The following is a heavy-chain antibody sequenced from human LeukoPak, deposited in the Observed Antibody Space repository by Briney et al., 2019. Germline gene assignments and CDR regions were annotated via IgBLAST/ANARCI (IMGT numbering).Heavy chain of an antibody. CDR1: GFTFSSYA. V-gene: IGHV3-30*04. CDR2: ISYDGSNK. J-gene: IGHJ3*02. CDR3: ARAGTCGDYVFGSHDAFDI. Sequence: GRSLRLSCAASGFTFSSYAMHWVRQAPGKGLEWVAVISYDGSNKYYADSVKGRFTISRDNSKNTLYLQMNSLRAEDTAVYYCARAGTCGDYVFGSHDAFDIWGQGTMVTVSS. D-gene: IGHD4-17*01.